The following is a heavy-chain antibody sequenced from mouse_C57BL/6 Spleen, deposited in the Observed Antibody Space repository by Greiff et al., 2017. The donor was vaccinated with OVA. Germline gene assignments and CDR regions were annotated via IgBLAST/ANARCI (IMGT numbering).Heavy chain of an antibody. J-gene: IGHJ3*01. CDR1: GFTFSDYG. V-gene: IGHV5-17*01. D-gene: IGHD3-2*02. CDR2: ISSGSSTI. CDR3: ARRDSSGYWFAY. Sequence: EVKVVESGGGLVKPGGSLKLSCAASGFTFSDYGMHWVRQAPEKGLEWVAYISSGSSTIYYADTVKGRFTISRDNAKNTLFLQMTSLRSEDTAMYYCARRDSSGYWFAYWGQGTLVTVSA.